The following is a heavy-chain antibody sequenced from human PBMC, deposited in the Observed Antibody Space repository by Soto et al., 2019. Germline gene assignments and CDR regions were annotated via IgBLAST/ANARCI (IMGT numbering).Heavy chain of an antibody. V-gene: IGHV3-33*01. Sequence: PGGSLRLSCAASGFTFSSYGMHWVRQAPGKGLEWVAVIWYDGSNKYYADSVKGRFTISRDNSKNTLYLQMNSLRAEDTAVYYCARDLYSSSWTYYYYGMDVWGQGTTVTVSS. CDR3: ARDLYSSSWTYYYYGMDV. CDR2: IWYDGSNK. CDR1: GFTFSSYG. D-gene: IGHD6-13*01. J-gene: IGHJ6*02.